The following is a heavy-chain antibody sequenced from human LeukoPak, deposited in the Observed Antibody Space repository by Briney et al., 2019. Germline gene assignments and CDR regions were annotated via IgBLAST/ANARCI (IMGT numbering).Heavy chain of an antibody. CDR2: IKQDGSEK. CDR3: ARSLGVGESYY. D-gene: IGHD3-10*01. J-gene: IGHJ4*02. Sequence: GGSLRLSCAASGFTFSSYWLSWVRQAPGKGLEWVANIKQDGSEKYYVDSVKGRFTISRDNAKNSLYLQMNSLRAEDTAVYYCARSLGVGESYYWGQGTLVTVSS. V-gene: IGHV3-7*04. CDR1: GFTFSSYW.